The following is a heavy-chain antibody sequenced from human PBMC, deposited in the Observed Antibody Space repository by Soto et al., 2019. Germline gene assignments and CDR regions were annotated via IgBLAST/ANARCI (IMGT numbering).Heavy chain of an antibody. V-gene: IGHV1-3*01. CDR1: GYTFTSYA. CDR3: ARHIHNQGFEYYFDS. J-gene: IGHJ4*02. Sequence: GASVKVSCKASGYTFTSYAMHWVRQAPGQRLEWMGWINAGNGNIYYIPSLKSRITISVDTSKNQISLKLSSVTAADTAVYYCARHIHNQGFEYYFDSWGQGTLVTVSS. CDR2: INAGNGNI. D-gene: IGHD1-1*01.